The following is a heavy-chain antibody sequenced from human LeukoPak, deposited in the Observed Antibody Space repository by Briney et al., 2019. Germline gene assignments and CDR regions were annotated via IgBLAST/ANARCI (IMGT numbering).Heavy chain of an antibody. D-gene: IGHD4-17*01. V-gene: IGHV1-46*01. CDR2: INPSGGST. Sequence: GASVKVSCKASGYTFTSYYMHWVRQAPGQGLEWMGIINPSGGSTSYAQKLQGRVTMTTDTSTSTAYMELRSLRSDDTAVYYCARARGDYYGDYAYYYYYYGMDVWGQGTTVTVSS. J-gene: IGHJ6*02. CDR1: GYTFTSYY. CDR3: ARARGDYYGDYAYYYYYYGMDV.